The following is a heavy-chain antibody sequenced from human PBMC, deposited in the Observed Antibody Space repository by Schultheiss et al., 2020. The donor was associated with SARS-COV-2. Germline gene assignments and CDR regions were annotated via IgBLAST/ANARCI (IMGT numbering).Heavy chain of an antibody. V-gene: IGHV4-39*07. D-gene: IGHD6-13*01. CDR1: GGSISSSSYY. CDR3: ASSSGYSSSWYPVSYFDY. Sequence: GSLRLSCTVSGGSISSSSYYWGWIRQPPGKGLEWIGSIYYSGSTYYNPSLKSRVTISVDTSKNQFSLKLSSVTAADTAVYYCASSSGYSSSWYPVSYFDYWGQGTLVTVSS. J-gene: IGHJ4*02. CDR2: IYYSGST.